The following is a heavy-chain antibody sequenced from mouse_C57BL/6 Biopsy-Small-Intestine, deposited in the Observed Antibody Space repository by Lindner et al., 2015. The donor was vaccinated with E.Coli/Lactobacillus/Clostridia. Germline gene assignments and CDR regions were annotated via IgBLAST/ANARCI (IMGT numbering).Heavy chain of an antibody. J-gene: IGHJ2*01. Sequence: VQLQESGAELVRPGTSVKVSCKASGYAFTNYLIEWVKQRPGQGLEWIGVINPGSGGTNYNEKFKGKATLTADKSSSTAYMQLSSLTSEDSAAYFCARGRIPDYWGQGTTLTVSS. V-gene: IGHV1-54*01. CDR2: INPGSGGT. CDR3: ARGRIPDY. D-gene: IGHD5-1-1*01. CDR1: GYAFTNYL.